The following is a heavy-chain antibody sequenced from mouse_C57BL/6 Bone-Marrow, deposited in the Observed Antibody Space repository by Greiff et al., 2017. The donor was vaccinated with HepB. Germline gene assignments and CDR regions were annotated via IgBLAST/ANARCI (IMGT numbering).Heavy chain of an antibody. CDR2: LYPGDGDT. Sequence: VQLQQSGPELVKPGASVKISCKASGYAFSSSWMNWVKQRPGKGLEWIGRLYPGDGDTNYNGKFKGKATLTADKSSSTAYMQLSSLTSEDSAVYFCARSGYGYDGYYFDYWGQGTTLTVSS. V-gene: IGHV1-82*01. CDR1: GYAFSSSW. D-gene: IGHD2-2*01. CDR3: ARSGYGYDGYYFDY. J-gene: IGHJ2*01.